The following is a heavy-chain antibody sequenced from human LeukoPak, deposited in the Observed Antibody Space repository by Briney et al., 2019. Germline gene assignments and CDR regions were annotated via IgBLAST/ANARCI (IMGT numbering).Heavy chain of an antibody. V-gene: IGHV3-48*03. CDR2: ISSSGSTI. J-gene: IGHJ4*02. CDR3: ARVEKKYYYDTSSYFDY. CDR1: GFSFSSHA. Sequence: PGGSLRLSCAASGFSFSSHAMNWVRQAPGKGLEWVSYISSSGSTIYYADSVEGRFTISRDNAKNSLYLQMNSLRAEDTAVYYCARVEKKYYYDTSSYFDYWGQGTLVTVSS. D-gene: IGHD3-22*01.